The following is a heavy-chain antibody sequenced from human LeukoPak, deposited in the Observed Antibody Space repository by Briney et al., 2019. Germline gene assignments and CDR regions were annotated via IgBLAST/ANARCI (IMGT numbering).Heavy chain of an antibody. J-gene: IGHJ4*02. D-gene: IGHD2-2*01. CDR1: GFTFSSYA. Sequence: PGGSLRLSCAASGFTFSSYAMNWVRQAPGKGLEWVSAIGTSGGNTYYADSVKGRFTISRDNAENSLYLQMNSLRVEDTAVYYCARAPTVLVGYCSSSSCQADYWGQGTLVTVSS. V-gene: IGHV3-21*01. CDR3: ARAPTVLVGYCSSSSCQADY. CDR2: IGTSGGNT.